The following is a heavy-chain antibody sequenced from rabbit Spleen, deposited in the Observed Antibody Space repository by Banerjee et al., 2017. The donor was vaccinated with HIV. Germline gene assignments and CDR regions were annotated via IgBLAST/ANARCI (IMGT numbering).Heavy chain of an antibody. CDR2: IDPIFGIT. CDR1: GLDFSSSDC. J-gene: IGHJ4*01. D-gene: IGHD1-1*01. CDR3: ARDLVAVIGLNFNL. V-gene: IGHV1S40*01. Sequence: QSLEESGGDLVKPGASLTLTCTASGLDFSSSDCIYWVRQAPGKGLEWIGYIDPIFGITYCASGAKRRFIISRPSSTTVTLQMTSLTAADTATFFCARDLVAVIGLNFNLWGPGTLVTVS.